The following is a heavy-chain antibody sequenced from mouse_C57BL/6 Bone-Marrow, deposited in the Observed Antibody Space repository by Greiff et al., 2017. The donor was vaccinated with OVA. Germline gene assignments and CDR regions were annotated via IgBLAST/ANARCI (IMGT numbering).Heavy chain of an antibody. D-gene: IGHD1-1*01. V-gene: IGHV1-55*01. CDR3: ARRDPYYGSSYAMDY. J-gene: IGHJ4*01. Sequence: VQLQQPGAELVKPGASVKMSCKASGYTFTSYWITWMKQRPGQGLEWIGDIYPGSGSTNYNEKFKSKATLTVDTSSSTAYMQLSSLTSEDSAVYYCARRDPYYGSSYAMDYWGQGTSVTVSS. CDR1: GYTFTSYW. CDR2: IYPGSGST.